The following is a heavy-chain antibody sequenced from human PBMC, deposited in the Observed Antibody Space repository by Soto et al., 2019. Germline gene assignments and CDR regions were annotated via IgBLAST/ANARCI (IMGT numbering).Heavy chain of an antibody. CDR1: GGSISSGGFY. CDR2: IYHSGNT. Sequence: VQLQESGPGLVQPSQTLSLTCTVSGGSISSGGFYWSWIRQHPEKGLEWIGWIYHSGNTYYNPSLKSRVTLLEDTSKNQFSLKLTSVTAADTAVYYCARGTYQYYDSSGVQNRFDPWGQGTLVTVSS. V-gene: IGHV4-31*03. D-gene: IGHD3-22*01. CDR3: ARGTYQYYDSSGVQNRFDP. J-gene: IGHJ5*02.